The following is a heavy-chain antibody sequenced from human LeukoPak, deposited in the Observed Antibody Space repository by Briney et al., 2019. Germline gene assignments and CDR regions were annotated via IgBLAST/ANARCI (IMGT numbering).Heavy chain of an antibody. CDR3: ARARRDGYNYFDY. CDR1: GGSFSGYY. Sequence: ASETLSLTCAVYGGSFSGYYWSWIRQLPGKGLEWIGYIYYSGNTYYNPSLKSRLTISIDTSKSQFSLRLSSVTVADTAMYYCARARRDGYNYFDYWGQGTLVSVSS. J-gene: IGHJ4*02. CDR2: IYYSGNT. V-gene: IGHV4-31*11. D-gene: IGHD5-24*01.